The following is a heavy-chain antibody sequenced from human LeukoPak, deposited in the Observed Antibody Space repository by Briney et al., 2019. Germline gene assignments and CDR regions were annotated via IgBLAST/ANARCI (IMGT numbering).Heavy chain of an antibody. CDR2: ISSSGSTI. V-gene: IGHV3-48*03. Sequence: GGSLRLSCAASGFTFSSYEMNWVRQAPGKGLEWVSYISSSGSTIYYADSVRGRFIISRDNAKNSLYLQMNSLRPEDTAKYFCVRKTATEEVYFDNWGQGTPVTVSS. CDR1: GFTFSSYE. J-gene: IGHJ4*02. CDR3: VRKTATEEVYFDN.